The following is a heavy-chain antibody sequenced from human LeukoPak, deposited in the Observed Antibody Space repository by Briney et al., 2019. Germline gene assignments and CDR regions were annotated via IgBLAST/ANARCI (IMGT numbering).Heavy chain of an antibody. CDR1: GFTFSSYS. Sequence: GGSLRLSCAASGFTFSSYSMNWVRQAPGKGLEWVSYISSSSSTIYYADSVKGRLTISRDNAKNSLYLHMDSLRAEDTAVYYCARGAYSSGWAYFDHWGQGTLVTVSS. CDR3: ARGAYSSGWAYFDH. D-gene: IGHD6-19*01. CDR2: ISSSSSTI. J-gene: IGHJ4*02. V-gene: IGHV3-48*04.